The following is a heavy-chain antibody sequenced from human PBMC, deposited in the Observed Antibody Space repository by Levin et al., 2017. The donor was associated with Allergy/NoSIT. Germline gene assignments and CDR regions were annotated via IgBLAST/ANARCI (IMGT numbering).Heavy chain of an antibody. V-gene: IGHV3-7*01. CDR1: GFTFSSNW. D-gene: IGHD3-16*01. Sequence: QPGGSLRLSCAASGFTFSSNWMNWVRQAPGKGLECVASIKQDGSEKHYVDSVKGRFTISRDNAKNSLYLQMNNLGAEDTAVYFCATRRGGGSGYFDYWGQGTLVTVSS. CDR3: ATRRGGGSGYFDY. J-gene: IGHJ4*02. CDR2: IKQDGSEK.